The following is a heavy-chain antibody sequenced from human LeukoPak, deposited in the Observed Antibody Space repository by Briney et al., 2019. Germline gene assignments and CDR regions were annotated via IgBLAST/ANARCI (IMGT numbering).Heavy chain of an antibody. CDR1: EFTFSNYA. Sequence: PGGSLRLSCAASEFTFSNYAMNWVRQAPGKGLEWVSGISGSGGSTYYADSVKGRFTISRDNAKNSLYLQMNSLRAEDTAVYYCARDGDDSGHDYWGQGTLVTVSS. CDR2: ISGSGGST. V-gene: IGHV3-23*01. D-gene: IGHD3-22*01. CDR3: ARDGDDSGHDY. J-gene: IGHJ4*02.